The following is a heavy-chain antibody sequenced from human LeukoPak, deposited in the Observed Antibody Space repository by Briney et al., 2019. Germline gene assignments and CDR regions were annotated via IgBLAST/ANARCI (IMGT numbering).Heavy chain of an antibody. CDR3: ARDDNWASDF. Sequence: GGSLRLSCAASGFTFSNFGMHWVRQAPGKGLEWVANIKQDGSEKYYVDSVKGRFTISRDNAKNSLYLQMNSLRAEDAAVYFCARDDNWASDFWGQGTLVTVSS. V-gene: IGHV3-7*04. CDR2: IKQDGSEK. CDR1: GFTFSNFG. J-gene: IGHJ4*02. D-gene: IGHD1-1*01.